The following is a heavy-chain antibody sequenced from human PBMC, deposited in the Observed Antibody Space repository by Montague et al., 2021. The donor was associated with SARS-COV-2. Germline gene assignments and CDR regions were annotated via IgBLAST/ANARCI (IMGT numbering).Heavy chain of an antibody. CDR1: GYSISTGYY. D-gene: IGHD6-19*01. CDR3: AKVAGSHDTFDI. Sequence: SETLSLTCTVSGYSISTGYYWGWIRQPPGKGLEWIGTIYYSGSTYFNPSPKSRVTISVDTSKNQFSLNLSSVTAADTAVYYCAKVAGSHDTFDIWGRGTMVTVSS. J-gene: IGHJ3*02. CDR2: IYYSGST. V-gene: IGHV4-38-2*02.